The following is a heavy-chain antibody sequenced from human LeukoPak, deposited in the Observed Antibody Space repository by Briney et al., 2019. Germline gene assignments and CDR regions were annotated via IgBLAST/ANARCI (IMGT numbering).Heavy chain of an antibody. Sequence: ESGPTLVKPTQSLTLTCTFSGFSLRTSGVGVGWIRQPPGKALEWLVVIYWDDDKRYSPSLKSRLTITKDTSKNQVVLTMTNMDPVDTATYYCAYRRSGVQAFDIWGQGTMVTVSS. CDR3: AYRRSGVQAFDI. CDR2: IYWDDDK. V-gene: IGHV2-5*02. CDR1: GFSLRTSGVG. D-gene: IGHD3-10*01. J-gene: IGHJ3*02.